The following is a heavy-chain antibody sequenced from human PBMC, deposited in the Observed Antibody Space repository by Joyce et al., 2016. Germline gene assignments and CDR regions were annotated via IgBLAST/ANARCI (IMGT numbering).Heavy chain of an antibody. J-gene: IGHJ4*02. D-gene: IGHD2-15*01. CDR1: GYPFTNND. CDR2: VSAGSGDT. CDR3: ARGMTLLD. Sequence: QVQLVQSGAEVTKTGASVRVSCKASGYPFTNNDIHWVRQPPGQSLEWMGWVSAGSGDTKYSKKFQGRLTFTRDTSATTAYMDLSSLRIEDTAHYYCARGMTLLDWGQGTLVTVSS. V-gene: IGHV1-3*01.